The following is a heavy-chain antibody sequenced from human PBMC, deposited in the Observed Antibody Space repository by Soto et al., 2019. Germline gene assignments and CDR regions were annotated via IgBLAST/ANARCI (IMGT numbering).Heavy chain of an antibody. CDR2: IYWDDDQ. CDR1: GFSLSTSGVG. J-gene: IGHJ3*02. CDR3: AHRRGNTYADAFDI. V-gene: IGHV2-5*02. D-gene: IGHD3-16*01. Sequence: SGPTLVKPTQTLTLTCTFSGFSLSTSGVGVGWIRQPPGKALEWLALIYWDDDQRYSPSLKSRPTITKDTSKIQVVLTMTHMDAVDTATYYCAHRRGNTYADAFDIWGQGTMVTVSS.